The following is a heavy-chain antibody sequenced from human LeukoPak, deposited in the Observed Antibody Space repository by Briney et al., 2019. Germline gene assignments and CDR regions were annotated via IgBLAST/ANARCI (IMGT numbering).Heavy chain of an antibody. CDR3: TTGHLDIVVVPALNFDY. J-gene: IGHJ4*02. D-gene: IGHD2-2*03. CDR2: IKSKTDGGTT. CDR1: GFTFSNAW. V-gene: IGHV3-15*07. Sequence: GGSLRLSCAASGFTFSNAWMNWVRQAAGKGLEWVGRIKSKTDGGTTDYAAPVKGRFTISRDDSKNTLYLQMNSLKTEDTAVYYCTTGHLDIVVVPALNFDYWGQGTLVTVSS.